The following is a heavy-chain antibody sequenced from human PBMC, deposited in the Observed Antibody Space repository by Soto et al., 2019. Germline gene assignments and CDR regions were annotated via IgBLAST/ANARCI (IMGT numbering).Heavy chain of an antibody. CDR1: GGTFSNHA. D-gene: IGHD2-21*02. CDR2: IIPMFPTA. CDR3: ARDDATYCGGDCYRYFYYGMDV. Sequence: SVKVSCKASGGTFSNHAISWVRQAPGQGLEWVGGIIPMFPTADYAQRSQGRVTITADDSTTTVYMELSGLRSEDTAMYYCARDDATYCGGDCYRYFYYGMDVWGQGTTVTVSS. J-gene: IGHJ6*02. V-gene: IGHV1-69*13.